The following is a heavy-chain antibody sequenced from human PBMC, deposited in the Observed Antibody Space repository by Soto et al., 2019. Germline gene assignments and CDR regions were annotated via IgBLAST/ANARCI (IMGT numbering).Heavy chain of an antibody. CDR3: ARARPGMDV. CDR2: ISNDGGYQ. Sequence: QAQLAESGGGVVQPGRSLRLSCAASGFTLSDFAMHWVRQAPGKGLEWVALISNDGGYQHYGDSVRGRFTISRDNSKHMLYLQITSLRLEDTAVYYCARARPGMDVWGQGTTVTVSS. V-gene: IGHV3-30-3*01. J-gene: IGHJ6*02. CDR1: GFTLSDFA.